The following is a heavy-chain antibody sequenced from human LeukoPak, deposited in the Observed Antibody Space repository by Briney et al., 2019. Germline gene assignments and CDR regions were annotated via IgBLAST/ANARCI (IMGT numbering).Heavy chain of an antibody. Sequence: PGGSLRLSCAASGFTFDDYAMHWVRQAPGKGLEWVSGISWNSGSIGYADSVKGRFTISRDNAKNSLYLQMNSLRAEDTALYYCAKDTSDSTTIFGVVIISPGAFDIWGQGTMVTVSS. J-gene: IGHJ3*02. CDR1: GFTFDDYA. D-gene: IGHD3-3*01. CDR3: AKDTSDSTTIFGVVIISPGAFDI. CDR2: ISWNSGSI. V-gene: IGHV3-9*01.